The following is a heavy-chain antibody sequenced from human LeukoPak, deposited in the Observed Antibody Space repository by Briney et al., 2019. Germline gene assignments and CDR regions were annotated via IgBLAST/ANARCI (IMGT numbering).Heavy chain of an antibody. J-gene: IGHJ5*02. CDR1: RFTFSSYS. Sequence: PGGSLRLSCAASRFTFSSYSMNWVRQAPGKGLEWVSSINSRSSYIYYADSVKGRFTISRDNTKNSLYLQMNSLRAEDTAVYYCARWGPGGNYVSNWFDPWGQGTLVTVSS. D-gene: IGHD4-23*01. CDR3: ARWGPGGNYVSNWFDP. V-gene: IGHV3-21*01. CDR2: INSRSSYI.